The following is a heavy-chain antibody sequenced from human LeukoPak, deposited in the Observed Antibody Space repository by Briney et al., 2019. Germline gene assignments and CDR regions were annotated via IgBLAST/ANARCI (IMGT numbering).Heavy chain of an antibody. Sequence: PSETLSLTCTVSGASINDHYWSWIRQPPGKGLEWIGYKYYAGSTGTNPSLESRVTISVDTSTNQFSLNLSSVTAADTAVYYCARHRFAWYDFDVWGQGTRVTVS. CDR1: GASINDHY. J-gene: IGHJ3*01. V-gene: IGHV4-59*08. CDR2: KYYAGST. CDR3: ARHRFAWYDFDV. D-gene: IGHD3-9*01.